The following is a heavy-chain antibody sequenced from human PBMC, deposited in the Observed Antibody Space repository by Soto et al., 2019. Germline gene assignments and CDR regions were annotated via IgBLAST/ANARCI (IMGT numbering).Heavy chain of an antibody. J-gene: IGHJ4*02. V-gene: IGHV4-59*01. CDR2: IYYTRSA. CDR1: GGSISNYY. CDR3: ARKRPLADLATKDYFDY. Sequence: QVRLQESGPGLVKPSETLSLTCTVSGGSISNYYWNWIRQPPGKGLEWIGYIYYTRSANYNPSLKSRVLISIDTSKKQSSQKLTSVTAADTALYYCARKRPLADLATKDYFDYWGQGALVTVSS.